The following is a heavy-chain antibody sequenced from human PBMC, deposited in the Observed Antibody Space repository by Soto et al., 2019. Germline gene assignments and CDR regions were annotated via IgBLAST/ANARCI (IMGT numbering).Heavy chain of an antibody. J-gene: IGHJ5*02. D-gene: IGHD1-1*01. CDR1: RASISGFY. Sequence: ETLSPTRTLSRASISGFYWSWVRKSAGKGLEWIGRIYATGTTDYNPSLKSRVMMSVDTSKKQFSLKLRSVTAADTAVYYCVRDGTKTLRDWFDPWGQGISVTVSS. CDR2: IYATGTT. CDR3: VRDGTKTLRDWFDP. V-gene: IGHV4-4*07.